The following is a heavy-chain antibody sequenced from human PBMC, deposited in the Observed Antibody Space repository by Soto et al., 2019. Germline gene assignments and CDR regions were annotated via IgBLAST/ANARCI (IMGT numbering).Heavy chain of an antibody. CDR2: ISSSSSTI. V-gene: IGHV3-48*02. CDR1: GFTFSSYS. CDR3: ASFYGDYHPWGYYYGLDV. Sequence: EVQLVESGGGLVQPGGSLRLSCAASGFTFSSYSMNWVRQAPGKGLEWVSYISSSSSTIYYADSVKGRFTISRDNAKNSLYLQMNSLRDEDTAVFYCASFYGDYHPWGYYYGLDVWGQGTTVTVSS. D-gene: IGHD4-17*01. J-gene: IGHJ6*02.